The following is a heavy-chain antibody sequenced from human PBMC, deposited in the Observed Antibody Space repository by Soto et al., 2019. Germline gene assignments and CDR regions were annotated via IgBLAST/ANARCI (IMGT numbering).Heavy chain of an antibody. J-gene: IGHJ6*03. V-gene: IGHV4-59*08. CDR1: GGSIRSYY. CDR3: ARRGKKSFYYYMDV. Sequence: QVQLQESGPGLVKPSETLSLTCTVSGGSIRSYYWTWVRQSPGKGLEWIGYVFSSGSTNYNPSLESRVTISLDTSKNQFSLKVISVTAADTAVYYCARRGKKSFYYYMDVWGKGTTVTVSS. CDR2: VFSSGST.